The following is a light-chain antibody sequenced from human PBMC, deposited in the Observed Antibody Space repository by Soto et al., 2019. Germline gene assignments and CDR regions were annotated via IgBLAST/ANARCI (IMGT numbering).Light chain of an antibody. V-gene: IGKV3-20*01. J-gene: IGKJ1*01. CDR3: QQYGSSPVT. CDR2: GAS. CDR1: QSVSSSY. Sequence: EIVLTQSPGTLSLSPGERATLSCRASQSVSSSYLAWYQQKPGQAPRLLIHGASSRATGIPDRFSGSGSGTDFTLTISRLEPEEFAVYYCQQYGSSPVTFGQGTKVEIK.